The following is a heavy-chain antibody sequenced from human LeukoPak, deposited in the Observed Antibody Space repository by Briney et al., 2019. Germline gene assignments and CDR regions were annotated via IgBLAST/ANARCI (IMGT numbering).Heavy chain of an antibody. CDR2: ISSSSSYI. J-gene: IGHJ3*02. CDR1: GFTFSSYS. V-gene: IGHV3-21*01. Sequence: GGSLILSCAASGFTFSSYSMNWVRQAPGKGLEWVSSISSSSSYIYYADSVKGRFTISRDNAKNSLYLQMNSLRAEDTAVYYCARTSTYYYDPDAFDIWGQGTMVTVSS. D-gene: IGHD3-22*01. CDR3: ARTSTYYYDPDAFDI.